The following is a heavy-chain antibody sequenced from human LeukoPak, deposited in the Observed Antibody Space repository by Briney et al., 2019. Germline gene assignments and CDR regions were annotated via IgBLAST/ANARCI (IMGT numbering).Heavy chain of an antibody. V-gene: IGHV5-51*01. CDR3: ARQSAAAQYTNWFDP. J-gene: IGHJ5*02. CDR2: IYPADSDT. D-gene: IGHD2-2*01. Sequence: GESLKISCKGSGYSFASFWIGWVRQMPGKGLEWMGVIYPADSDTRYSPSFQGQVTISADKSTSTAYLQWSTLKASDTAIYYCARQSAAAQYTNWFDPWGQGTLVIVSS. CDR1: GYSFASFW.